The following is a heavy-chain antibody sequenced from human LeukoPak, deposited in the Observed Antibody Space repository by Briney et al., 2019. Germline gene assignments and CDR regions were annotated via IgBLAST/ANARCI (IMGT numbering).Heavy chain of an antibody. CDR3: AREGLRSIAARRGTRDYMDI. J-gene: IGHJ6*03. Sequence: ASVKVSCKASGYTFTGYYMHWVRQAPGQGLEWMGWINPNSGDTNYAQKFQGRVTMIRDTSISTAYMELSRLRSDDTAVYYCAREGLRSIAARRGTRDYMDIWGKGTTVIVSS. CDR2: INPNSGDT. V-gene: IGHV1-2*02. D-gene: IGHD6-6*01. CDR1: GYTFTGYY.